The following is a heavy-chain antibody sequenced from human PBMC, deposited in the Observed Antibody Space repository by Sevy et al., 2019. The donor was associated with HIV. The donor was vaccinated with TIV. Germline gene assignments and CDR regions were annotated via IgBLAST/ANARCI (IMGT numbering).Heavy chain of an antibody. CDR3: ARDYYDSSGYYYSGAFDY. CDR1: GFTFSSYA. V-gene: IGHV3-30-3*01. J-gene: IGHJ4*02. Sequence: GGSLRLSCAASGFTFSSYAMHWVRQAPGKGLKWVAVISYDGSNKYYADSVKGRFTISRDNSKNTLYLQMNSLRAEDTAVYYCARDYYDSSGYYYSGAFDYWGQGTLVTVSS. D-gene: IGHD3-22*01. CDR2: ISYDGSNK.